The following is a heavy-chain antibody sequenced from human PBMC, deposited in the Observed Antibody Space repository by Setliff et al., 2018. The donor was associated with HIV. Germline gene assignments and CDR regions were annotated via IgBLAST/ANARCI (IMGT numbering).Heavy chain of an antibody. CDR3: ARLGSGWSDSYYYAMDI. CDR2: INPSGGST. Sequence: ASVKVSCKASGYTFTSYYMHWVRQAPGQGLEWMGIINPSGGSTSYAQKFQGRVTMTRNTSISTAYMELSSLRSEDTAVYFCARLGSGWSDSYYYAMDIWGQGTTVTVSS. V-gene: IGHV1-46*01. D-gene: IGHD6-19*01. CDR1: GYTFTSYY. J-gene: IGHJ6*02.